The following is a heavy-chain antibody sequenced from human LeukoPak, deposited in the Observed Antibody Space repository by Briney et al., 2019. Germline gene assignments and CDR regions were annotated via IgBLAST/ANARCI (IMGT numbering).Heavy chain of an antibody. CDR1: GYTFTGYY. V-gene: IGHV1-69*06. D-gene: IGHD2-21*02. J-gene: IGHJ4*02. Sequence: ASVKVSCKASGYTFTGYYMHWVRQAPGQGLEWMGGIIPIFGTANYAQKFQGRVTITADKSTSTAYMELSSLRSEDTAVYYCARARYCGGDCYSRNDYWGQGTLVTVSS. CDR2: IIPIFGTA. CDR3: ARARYCGGDCYSRNDY.